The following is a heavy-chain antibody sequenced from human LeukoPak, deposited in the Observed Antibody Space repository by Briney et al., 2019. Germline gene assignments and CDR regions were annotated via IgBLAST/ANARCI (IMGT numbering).Heavy chain of an antibody. CDR2: ISGSGGNT. J-gene: IGHJ4*02. D-gene: IGHD3-22*01. V-gene: IGHV3-23*01. Sequence: GGSLRLSCAVSGFPFSSYAMSWVRQAPGRELEWVSMISGSGGNTYYADSVKGRFTISRDNSKITVYLQMNSLRAEDTAAYYCAKAFYYDHEARGFDYWGQGTLVTVSS. CDR3: AKAFYYDHEARGFDY. CDR1: GFPFSSYA.